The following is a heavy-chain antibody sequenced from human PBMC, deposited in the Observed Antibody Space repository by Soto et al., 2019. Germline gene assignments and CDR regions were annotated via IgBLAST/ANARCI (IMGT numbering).Heavy chain of an antibody. CDR1: GGSISSSSYY. CDR3: ASGDQETYYVFWSGYKTSWFDP. J-gene: IGHJ5*02. V-gene: IGHV4-39*01. Sequence: KTLSLTCTVSGGSISSSSYYWGWIRQPPGKGLEWTGSIYYSGSTYYNPSLKSRVTISVDTSKNQFSLRLSSVTAADTAVYYCASGDQETYYVFWSGYKTSWFDPWGQGILV. D-gene: IGHD3-3*01. CDR2: IYYSGST.